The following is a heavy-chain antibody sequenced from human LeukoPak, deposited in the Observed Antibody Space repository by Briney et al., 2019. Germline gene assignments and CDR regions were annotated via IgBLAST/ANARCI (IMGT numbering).Heavy chain of an antibody. CDR1: TFTFSSYI. CDR3: ARDTEAVAVRLDY. Sequence: GGSLRLSCAASTFTFSSYIMHWVRQAPGKGLEWVAAISFDGSNKGYAESVKGRFAISRDNSKNTMYLQMSSLSSEDTAVYYCARDTEAVAVRLDYWGQGTLVTVSS. V-gene: IGHV3-30*09. CDR2: ISFDGSNK. J-gene: IGHJ4*02. D-gene: IGHD6-19*01.